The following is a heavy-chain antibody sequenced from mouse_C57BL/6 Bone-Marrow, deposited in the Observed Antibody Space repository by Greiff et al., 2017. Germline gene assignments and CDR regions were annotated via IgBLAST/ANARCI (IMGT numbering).Heavy chain of an antibody. D-gene: IGHD3-2*02. CDR1: GYAFSSYW. CDR2: IYPGDGDT. Sequence: VQGVESGAELVKPGASVKISCKASGYAFSSYWMNWVKQRPGKGLEWIGQIYPGDGDTNYNGKFKGKATLTADKSSSTAYMQLSSLTSEDSAVYLCAREDSSGYGNYWGQGTTLTVSS. J-gene: IGHJ2*01. CDR3: AREDSSGYGNY. V-gene: IGHV1-80*01.